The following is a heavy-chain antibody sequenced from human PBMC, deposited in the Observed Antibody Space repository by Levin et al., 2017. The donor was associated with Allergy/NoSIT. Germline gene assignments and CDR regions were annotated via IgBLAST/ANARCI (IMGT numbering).Heavy chain of an antibody. J-gene: IGHJ6*02. D-gene: IGHD3-10*01. CDR3: ARATPYGSGSYYNPYYYYYGMDV. CDR2: ISYDGSNK. Sequence: GGSLRLSCAASGFTFSSYAMHWVRQAPGKGLEWVAVISYDGSNKYYADSVKGRFTISRDNSKNTLYLQMNSLRAEDTAVYYCARATPYGSGSYYNPYYYYYGMDVWGQGTTVTVSS. CDR1: GFTFSSYA. V-gene: IGHV3-30-3*01.